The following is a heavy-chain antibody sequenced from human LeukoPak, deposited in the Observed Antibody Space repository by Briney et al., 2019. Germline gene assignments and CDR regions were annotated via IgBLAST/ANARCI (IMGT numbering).Heavy chain of an antibody. J-gene: IGHJ4*02. CDR3: ATYRQVLLPFES. CDR2: IFPSGGEI. V-gene: IGHV3-23*01. D-gene: IGHD2-8*02. CDR1: GFTFSSYG. Sequence: GGSLRLSCAASGFTFSSYGMSWVSQAPGKGLEWVSSIFPSGGEIHYADSVRGRFTISRDNSKSTLSLQMNSLRAEDTAIYYCATYRQVLLPFESWGQGTLVTVSS.